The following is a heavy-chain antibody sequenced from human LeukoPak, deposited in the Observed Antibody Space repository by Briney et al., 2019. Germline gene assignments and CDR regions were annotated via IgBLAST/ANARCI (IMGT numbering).Heavy chain of an antibody. CDR2: ISSSSSYI. D-gene: IGHD3-9*01. Sequence: PGGSLRLSRAAPGLTSSSYSMNWVRQAPGEGLEWGSSISSSSSYIYYADSVKGGFTISRDNAKNSLYLQMNSLRAEDTAVYYCARDSPLRYFDWLPTDYWGQGTLVTVSS. J-gene: IGHJ4*02. CDR1: GLTSSSYS. V-gene: IGHV3-21*01. CDR3: ARDSPLRYFDWLPTDY.